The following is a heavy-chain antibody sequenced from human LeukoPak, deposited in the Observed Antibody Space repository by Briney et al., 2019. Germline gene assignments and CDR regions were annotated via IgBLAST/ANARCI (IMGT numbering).Heavy chain of an antibody. Sequence: PGGSLRLSCAASGFTVSSNYMSWVRQAPGKGLEWVSVIYGGGGTYYADSVKGRFTISRDNSKNTLYLQMNSLRAEDTAVYYCARAEVIAIFDYWGQGTLVTVSS. CDR3: ARAEVIAIFDY. D-gene: IGHD2-21*01. CDR2: IYGGGGT. V-gene: IGHV3-66*02. J-gene: IGHJ4*02. CDR1: GFTVSSNY.